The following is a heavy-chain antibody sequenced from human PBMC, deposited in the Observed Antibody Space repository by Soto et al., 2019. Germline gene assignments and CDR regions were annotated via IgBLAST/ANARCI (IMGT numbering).Heavy chain of an antibody. J-gene: IGHJ6*03. CDR3: ARLLGYCSSTSCYGGKAYYYMDV. CDR1: GGSFSGYY. V-gene: IGHV4-34*01. CDR2: INHSGST. D-gene: IGHD2-2*01. Sequence: SETLSLTCAVYGGSFSGYYWSWIRQPPGKGLEWIGEINHSGSTNYNPSLKSRVTISVDTSKNQFSLKLSSVTAADTAVYYCARLLGYCSSTSCYGGKAYYYMDVWGKGTTVTVSS.